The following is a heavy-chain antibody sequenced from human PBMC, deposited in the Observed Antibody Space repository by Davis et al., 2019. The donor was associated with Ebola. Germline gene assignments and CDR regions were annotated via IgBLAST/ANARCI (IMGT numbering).Heavy chain of an antibody. CDR1: GFTFRSYG. CDR3: TRVIDGDYDGN. Sequence: GESLKISCAASGFTFRSYGMHWVRQAPDKGLEWVAVIWYDGSRKYYGDSVKGRFTISRDNSNNLLYLQMNSLRVEDTAVYYCTRVIDGDYDGNWGQGTLVTVSS. D-gene: IGHD4-17*01. CDR2: IWYDGSRK. V-gene: IGHV3-33*08. J-gene: IGHJ4*02.